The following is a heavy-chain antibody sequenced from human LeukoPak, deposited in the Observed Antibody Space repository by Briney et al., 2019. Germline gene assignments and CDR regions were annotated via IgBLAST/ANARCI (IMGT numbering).Heavy chain of an antibody. Sequence: SETLSLTCTVSGGSISSSSYYWGWTRQPPGKGLEWIGSIYYSGSTYYNPSLKSRVTISVDTSKNQFSLKLSSVTAADTAVYYCARESNWNDPFDIWGQGTMVTVSS. V-gene: IGHV4-39*07. CDR3: ARESNWNDPFDI. D-gene: IGHD1-1*01. J-gene: IGHJ3*02. CDR2: IYYSGST. CDR1: GGSISSSSYY.